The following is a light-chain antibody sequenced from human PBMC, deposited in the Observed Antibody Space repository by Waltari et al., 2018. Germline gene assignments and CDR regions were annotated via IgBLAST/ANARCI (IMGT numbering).Light chain of an antibody. CDR1: SGSVSTSSY. CDR2: PPN. J-gene: IGLJ3*02. V-gene: IGLV8-61*01. CDR3: VLYMGSGIWV. Sequence: QTVVTQEPSFSVSPGGTVTLTCGLSSGSVSTSSYPSWYQQTPGQAPPTRLYPPNPRSSGVPGRFSCPHPWNKGAPTLPGAQADDESDYYCVLYMGSGIWVFGGGTKLTVL.